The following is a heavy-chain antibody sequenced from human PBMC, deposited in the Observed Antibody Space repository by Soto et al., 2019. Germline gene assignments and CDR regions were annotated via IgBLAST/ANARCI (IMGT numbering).Heavy chain of an antibody. CDR2: IYWDDDK. CDR1: GFPLSNRDVA. Sequence: QIILNESGPTLAKPTQTLTLTCTFSGFPLSNRDVAVGWIRQPPGKALEWLGVIYWDDDKRYTPSLKSRLTIPKDTSKDPVVLRMTKRDPAETATYYCTHCRGRVANFWGHGTLFTASA. CDR3: THCRGRVANF. V-gene: IGHV2-5*02. D-gene: IGHD3-16*01. J-gene: IGHJ4*01.